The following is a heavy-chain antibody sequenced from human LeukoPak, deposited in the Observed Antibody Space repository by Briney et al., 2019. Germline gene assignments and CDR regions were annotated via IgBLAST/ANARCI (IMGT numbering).Heavy chain of an antibody. D-gene: IGHD6-19*01. CDR3: ASQSKGVAGLYHMDV. V-gene: IGHV7-4-1*02. J-gene: IGHJ6*03. Sequence: ASVKVSCKASGYTFTSYAMNWVRQAPGQRLEWMGWINTNTENPTYAQGFTGRFVFSLDTSVSTAYLQISSLKAEDTAVYYCASQSKGVAGLYHMDVWGKGTTVTVSS. CDR1: GYTFTSYA. CDR2: INTNTENP.